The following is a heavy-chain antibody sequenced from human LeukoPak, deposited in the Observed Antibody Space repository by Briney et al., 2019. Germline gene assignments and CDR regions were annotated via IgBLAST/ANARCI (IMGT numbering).Heavy chain of an antibody. D-gene: IGHD3-22*01. CDR1: GGTFSSYG. CDR3: ARDGYYDEPIGTYEAFDI. V-gene: IGHV1-69*13. Sequence: SVKVSCKASGGTFSSYGISWVRQAPGHRLEWMGGIIPIFGTANYAQKFQGRVTITADESTSTAYMELSSLRSEDTAVYYCARDGYYDEPIGTYEAFDIWGQGTMVTVSS. CDR2: IIPIFGTA. J-gene: IGHJ3*02.